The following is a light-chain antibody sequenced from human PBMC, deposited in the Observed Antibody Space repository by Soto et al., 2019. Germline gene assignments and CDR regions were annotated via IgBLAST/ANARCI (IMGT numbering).Light chain of an antibody. CDR3: QQYNSYSQT. V-gene: IGKV1-5*01. CDR2: DAS. Sequence: DIQMTQSPSTLSASVGDRVTITCRASQSISGWLAWYQQKPGKAPKLLIYDASTLESGVPSRFSGIGSGTEFTLSISSLQPDDFATYYCQQYNSYSQTFGQGTKVDIK. J-gene: IGKJ1*01. CDR1: QSISGW.